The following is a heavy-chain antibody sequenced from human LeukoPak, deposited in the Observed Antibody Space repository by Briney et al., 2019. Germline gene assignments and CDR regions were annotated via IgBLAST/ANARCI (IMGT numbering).Heavy chain of an antibody. V-gene: IGHV4-39*01. J-gene: IGHJ4*02. D-gene: IGHD6-19*01. Sequence: SETLSLTCTVSGGSISSYYWSWIRQPPGKGLEWIGSIYYSGSTYYNPSLKSRVTISVDTSKNQFSLKLSSVTAADTAVYYCARRGAVAGPFDYWGQGTLVTVSS. CDR1: GGSISSYY. CDR3: ARRGAVAGPFDY. CDR2: IYYSGST.